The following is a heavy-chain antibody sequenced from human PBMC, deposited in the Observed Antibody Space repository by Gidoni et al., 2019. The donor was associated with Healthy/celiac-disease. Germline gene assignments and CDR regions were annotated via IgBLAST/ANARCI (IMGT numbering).Heavy chain of an antibody. J-gene: IGHJ4*02. CDR3: ARGRRIMITFGGVIASGGSSPFDY. Sequence: QVQLQQWGAGLLQPSETLSLTCAVSGGSLCGYYRSRIRRPPGKGLEWIGEINHRGSTNYNPSLKSRVTISVDTSKIQVSLKLSSVTAADTAVYYCARGRRIMITFGGVIASGGSSPFDYWGQGTLVTVSS. V-gene: IGHV4-34*01. CDR1: GGSLCGYY. CDR2: INHRGST. D-gene: IGHD3-16*02.